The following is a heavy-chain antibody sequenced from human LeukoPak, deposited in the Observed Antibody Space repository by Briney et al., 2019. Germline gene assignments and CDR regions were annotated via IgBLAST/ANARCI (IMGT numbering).Heavy chain of an antibody. CDR2: ISYSGST. J-gene: IGHJ4*02. CDR1: GGAINSYY. Sequence: PSETLSLTCTVSGGAINSYYWSWIRQPPGKGLEWIGYISYSGSTNYNPSLRSRVTMSVDTSKNQFSLKLTSVTAADTAVYYCARGWFYFDCWGQGTLDTVSS. V-gene: IGHV4-59*08. D-gene: IGHD6-19*01. CDR3: ARGWFYFDC.